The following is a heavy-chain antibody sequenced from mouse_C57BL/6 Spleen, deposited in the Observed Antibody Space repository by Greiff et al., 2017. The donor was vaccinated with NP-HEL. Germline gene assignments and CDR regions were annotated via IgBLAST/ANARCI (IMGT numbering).Heavy chain of an antibody. J-gene: IGHJ4*01. CDR1: GYAFSSSW. CDR2: IYPGDGDT. V-gene: IGHV1-82*01. CDR3: ARSITTVVGDAMDY. D-gene: IGHD1-1*01. Sequence: QVQLQQSGPELVKPGASVKISCKASGYAFSSSWMNWVKQRPGKGLEWIGRIYPGDGDTNYNGKFKGKATLTADKSSSTAYMQLSSLTSEDSAVYFCARSITTVVGDAMDYWGQGTSVTVSS.